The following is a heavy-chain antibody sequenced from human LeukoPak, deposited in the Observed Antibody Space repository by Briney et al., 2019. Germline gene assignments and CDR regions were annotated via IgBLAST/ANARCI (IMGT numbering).Heavy chain of an antibody. Sequence: PSETLSLTCTVSGGSFSSGGYYWSWIRQHPGKGLEWIGYIYYSGSTYYNPSLKSRVTISVDTSKNQFSLKLSSVTAADTAVYYCARCGSRYYYYMDVWGKGTTVTVSS. D-gene: IGHD2-21*01. V-gene: IGHV4-31*03. J-gene: IGHJ6*03. CDR3: ARCGSRYYYYMDV. CDR1: GGSFSSGGYY. CDR2: IYYSGST.